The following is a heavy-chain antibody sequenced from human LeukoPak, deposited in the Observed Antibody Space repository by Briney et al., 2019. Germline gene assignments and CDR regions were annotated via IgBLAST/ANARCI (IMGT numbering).Heavy chain of an antibody. CDR1: GGSISSGGYY. J-gene: IGHJ4*02. V-gene: IGHV4-31*03. Sequence: PSETLSLTCTVSGGSISSGGYYWSWIRQHPGKGLEWIGYIYYSGRTYFNPSLKSRISMSIDTSQNQFSLKLNSVTSADTAVYYCARVDILTGIGKFDYWGQGILVTVSS. CDR2: IYYSGRT. D-gene: IGHD3-9*01. CDR3: ARVDILTGIGKFDY.